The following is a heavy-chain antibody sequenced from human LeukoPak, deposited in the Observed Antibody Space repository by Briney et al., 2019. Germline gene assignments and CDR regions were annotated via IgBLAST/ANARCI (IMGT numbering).Heavy chain of an antibody. CDR1: GDSLTSYY. Sequence: SETLSLTCTVSGDSLTSYYWNWIRQPPGKGLEWIGYVYYRGATNYNPSLKTRVTTSIDTSKKQFSLKLSSVTAADTAVYFCAGVFSGRRPFELWGKGTLVTVSS. CDR3: AGVFSGRRPFEL. V-gene: IGHV4-59*01. J-gene: IGHJ4*02. D-gene: IGHD3-10*01. CDR2: VYYRGAT.